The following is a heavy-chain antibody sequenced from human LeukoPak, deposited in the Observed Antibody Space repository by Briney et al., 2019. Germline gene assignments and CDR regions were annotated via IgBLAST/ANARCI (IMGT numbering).Heavy chain of an antibody. Sequence: PGGSLRLSCAASGFTFSDYWMSWVRQTPGKGLEWVANIKQDESEKHYVDSVKGRFTISRDDAKNSLYLQMNSLRAEDTAVYYCARWSGEWGDLQFDYRGQGTLVTVSS. J-gene: IGHJ4*02. CDR1: GFTFSDYW. D-gene: IGHD3-10*01. V-gene: IGHV3-7*01. CDR2: IKQDESEK. CDR3: ARWSGEWGDLQFDY.